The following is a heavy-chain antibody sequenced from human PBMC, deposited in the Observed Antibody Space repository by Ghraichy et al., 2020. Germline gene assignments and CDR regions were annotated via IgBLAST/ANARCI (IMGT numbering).Heavy chain of an antibody. CDR2: ISHSGST. CDR1: GYSISSGYY. D-gene: IGHD3-9*01. CDR3: ARGITDYDILTGYFKRNYYYYYYMDV. V-gene: IGHV4-38-2*01. J-gene: IGHJ6*03. Sequence: SETLSLTCAVSGYSISSGYYWGWIRQPPGKGLEWIGSISHSGSTYYNPSLKSRVTLSVDTSKNQFSLKLSSVTAADPAVYYCARGITDYDILTGYFKRNYYYYYYMDVWGKGTTVTVSS.